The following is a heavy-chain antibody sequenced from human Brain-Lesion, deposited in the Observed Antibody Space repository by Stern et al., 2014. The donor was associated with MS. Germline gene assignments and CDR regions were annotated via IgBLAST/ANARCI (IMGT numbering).Heavy chain of an antibody. D-gene: IGHD3-10*01. Sequence: QLVQSGPGLVKPSETLSLTCTVSGGSISSSSYYWGWIRQPPGKGLEWIGSIYYRGSTYYNPSLKSRVTISRDTSKNQFSLRLSSVTAADTAVYFCAKLWLGELPESPFDYWGQGTLVTVSS. CDR3: AKLWLGELPESPFDY. CDR1: GGSISSSSYY. J-gene: IGHJ4*02. V-gene: IGHV4-39*01. CDR2: IYYRGST.